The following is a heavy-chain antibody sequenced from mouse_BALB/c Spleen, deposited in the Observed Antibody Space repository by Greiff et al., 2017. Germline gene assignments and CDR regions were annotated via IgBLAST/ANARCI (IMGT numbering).Heavy chain of an antibody. Sequence: VQLKESGPSLVKPSQTLSLTCSVTGDSITSGYWNWIRKFPGNKLEYMGYISYSGSTYYNPSLKSRISITRDTSKNQYYLQLNSVTTEDTATYYCARYNYDYDTGAMDYWGQGTSVTVSS. J-gene: IGHJ4*01. CDR1: GDSITSGY. D-gene: IGHD2-4*01. V-gene: IGHV3-8*02. CDR2: ISYSGST. CDR3: ARYNYDYDTGAMDY.